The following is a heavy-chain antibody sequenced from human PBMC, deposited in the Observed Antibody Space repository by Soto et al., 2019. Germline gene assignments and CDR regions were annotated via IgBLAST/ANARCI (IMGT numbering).Heavy chain of an antibody. CDR2: IYHSGST. Sequence: SETLSLTCAVSGGSISSGGYSWSWIRQPPGKGLEWIGYIYHSGSTYYNPSLKSRVTISVDRSKNQFSLKLSSVTAADTAVYYCARDYYYGSGSSSCFDSWGQGTLVTVSS. D-gene: IGHD3-10*01. CDR3: ARDYYYGSGSSSCFDS. V-gene: IGHV4-30-2*01. CDR1: GGSISSGGYS. J-gene: IGHJ5*01.